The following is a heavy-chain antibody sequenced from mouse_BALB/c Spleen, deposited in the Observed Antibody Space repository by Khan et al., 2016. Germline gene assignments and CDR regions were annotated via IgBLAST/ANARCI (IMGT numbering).Heavy chain of an antibody. V-gene: IGHV3-2*02. D-gene: IGHD4-1*01. J-gene: IGHJ3*01. Sequence: QLEESGPGLVKPSQSLSLTCTVTGYSITSDYAWNWIRQFQGNKLEWMGYINYSGSTSYNPSLKSRISITRDPSKNQYFLQLNSVTTEDTATYYCARSVLGFAYWGQGTLVTVSA. CDR2: INYSGST. CDR1: GYSITSDYA. CDR3: ARSVLGFAY.